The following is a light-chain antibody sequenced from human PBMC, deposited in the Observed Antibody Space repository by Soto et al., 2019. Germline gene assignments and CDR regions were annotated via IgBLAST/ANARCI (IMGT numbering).Light chain of an antibody. CDR2: GDN. V-gene: IGLV1-40*01. J-gene: IGLJ2*01. CDR3: QSYDNSLNHVV. CDR1: SSNIGSFYD. Sequence: QSVLTQPPSVSGAPGQRVTIPCTGSSSNIGSFYDVHWYQQLPGTVPKLLIYGDNNRPSGVPDRFSGSKSGTAASLALTGLQAEDEADYYCQSYDNSLNHVVFGGGTKLTVL.